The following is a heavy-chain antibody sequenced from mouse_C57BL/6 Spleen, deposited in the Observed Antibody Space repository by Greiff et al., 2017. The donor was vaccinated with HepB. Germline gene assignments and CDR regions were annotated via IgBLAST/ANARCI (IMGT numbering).Heavy chain of an antibody. CDR1: GYTFTSYT. CDR2: INPSSGYT. Sequence: QVQLQQSGAELARPGASVKMSCKASGYTFTSYTMHWVKQRPGQGLEWIGYINPSSGYTKYNQKFKDKATLTADKSSSTAYMQLSSLTSEDSAVYYCARKGITTVVATGEYWGQGTTLTVSS. J-gene: IGHJ2*01. D-gene: IGHD1-1*01. V-gene: IGHV1-4*01. CDR3: ARKGITTVVATGEY.